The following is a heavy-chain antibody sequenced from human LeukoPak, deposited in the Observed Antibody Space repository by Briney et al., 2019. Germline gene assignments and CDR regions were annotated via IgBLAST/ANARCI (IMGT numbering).Heavy chain of an antibody. CDR1: GYSFTSYW. CDR2: IDPSDSYT. J-gene: IGHJ6*02. D-gene: IGHD2-8*01. V-gene: IGHV5-10-1*01. Sequence: GESLKISCKGSGYSFTSYWISWVRRMPGKGLEWMGSIDPSDSYTNYSPSSQGHVTISADKSISTAYLQWSSLKASDTATYYCARPMAGSGGYYYYDMDVWGQGTTVTVSS. CDR3: ARPMAGSGGYYYYDMDV.